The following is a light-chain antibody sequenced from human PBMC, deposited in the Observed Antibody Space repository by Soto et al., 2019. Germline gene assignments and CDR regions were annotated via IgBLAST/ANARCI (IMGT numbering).Light chain of an antibody. CDR2: DDN. Sequence: QSVLTQPPSVSAAPGQKVTISCSGRSSNIGRNFVSWYQHLPGTAPKLLIFDDNRRPSGIPDRFSGSKSGTSATLGITGLQTGDQADYYCGTWDLSLSEVVFGGGTKLTVL. CDR3: GTWDLSLSEVV. J-gene: IGLJ2*01. V-gene: IGLV1-51*01. CDR1: SSNIGRNF.